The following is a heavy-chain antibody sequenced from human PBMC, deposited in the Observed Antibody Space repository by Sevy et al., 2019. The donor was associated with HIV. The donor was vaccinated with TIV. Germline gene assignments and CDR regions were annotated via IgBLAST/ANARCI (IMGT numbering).Heavy chain of an antibody. CDR2: IYTSGST. CDR1: GGSISSHY. CDR3: VGARWEHGSFDY. J-gene: IGHJ4*02. D-gene: IGHD1-26*01. V-gene: IGHV4-4*07. Sequence: SETLSLTCTVSGGSISSHYWSWIRQPAGKGLEWIGRIYTSGSTNYNPSLKSRVTMSVDTSKNQFSLKLSSVTAADTAVYYRVGARWEHGSFDYWGQGTLVTVSS.